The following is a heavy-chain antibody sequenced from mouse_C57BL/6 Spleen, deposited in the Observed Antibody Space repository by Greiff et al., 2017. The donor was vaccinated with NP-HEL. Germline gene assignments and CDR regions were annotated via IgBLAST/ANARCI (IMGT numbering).Heavy chain of an antibody. D-gene: IGHD1-1*01. CDR1: GYTFTSYW. CDR2: IYPGSGST. V-gene: IGHV1-55*01. J-gene: IGHJ1*03. CDR3: ASGATVVAPYWYFDV. Sequence: QVQLQQSGAELVKPGASVKMSCKASGYTFTSYWITWVKQRPGQGLEWIGDIYPGSGSTNYNEKFKSKATLTVDTSSSTAYMQLSSLTSEDSAVYYCASGATVVAPYWYFDVWGTGTTVTVSS.